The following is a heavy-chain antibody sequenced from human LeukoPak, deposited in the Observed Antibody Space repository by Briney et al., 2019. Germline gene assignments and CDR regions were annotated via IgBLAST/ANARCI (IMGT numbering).Heavy chain of an antibody. D-gene: IGHD3-10*01. CDR2: IIPILGIA. CDR3: AMSPASGSQPRYYYYGMDV. Sequence: ASVKVSCKASGGTFSSYAISWVRQAPGQGLEWMGRIIPILGIANYAQKFQGRVTITADKSTSTAYMELSSLRSEDTAVYYCAMSPASGSQPRYYYYGMDVWGQGTTVTVSS. V-gene: IGHV1-69*04. CDR1: GGTFSSYA. J-gene: IGHJ6*02.